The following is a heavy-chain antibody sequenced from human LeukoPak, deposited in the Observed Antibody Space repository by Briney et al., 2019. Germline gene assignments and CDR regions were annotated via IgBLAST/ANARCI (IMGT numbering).Heavy chain of an antibody. CDR3: ARADDILTGYSEDV. Sequence: SETLSLTCAVYRGSFSGYYWSWIRQPPGKGLEWIGEINHSGSTNYNPSLKSRVTISVDTSKNQFSLKLSSVTAADSAVYYCARADDILTGYSEDVWGKGTTVTISS. CDR2: INHSGST. CDR1: RGSFSGYY. V-gene: IGHV4-34*01. D-gene: IGHD3-9*01. J-gene: IGHJ6*04.